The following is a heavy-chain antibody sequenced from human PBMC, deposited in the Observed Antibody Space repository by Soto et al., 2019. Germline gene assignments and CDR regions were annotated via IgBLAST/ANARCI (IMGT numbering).Heavy chain of an antibody. CDR1: GGSISSGGYY. D-gene: IGHD2-2*01. V-gene: IGHV4-31*03. CDR2: IYYSGST. CDR3: ASKYCSSTSCWRLYYYYGMDV. Sequence: SETLSLTCSVSGGSISSGGYYWIWIRQHPGKGLEWIGYIYYSGSTYYNPSLKSRVTISVDTSKNQFSLKLGSVTAADTAVYYCASKYCSSTSCWRLYYYYGMDVWGQGTTVTVSS. J-gene: IGHJ6*02.